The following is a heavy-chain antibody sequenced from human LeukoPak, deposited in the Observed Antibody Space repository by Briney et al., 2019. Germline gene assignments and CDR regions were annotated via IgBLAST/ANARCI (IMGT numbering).Heavy chain of an antibody. J-gene: IGHJ5*02. D-gene: IGHD2-21*02. CDR1: IRILSIYA. Sequence: SVNVSHKASIRILSIYATSWVRQPPAQGREGMGRIIPNSGIAHYTQTFQGRGTLTAAKSTSTAYMELSTLRSEDAAVYYCARGTSSVVTAANWFDPWGQGTLVTVSS. V-gene: IGHV1-69*04. CDR2: IIPNSGIA. CDR3: ARGTSSVVTAANWFDP.